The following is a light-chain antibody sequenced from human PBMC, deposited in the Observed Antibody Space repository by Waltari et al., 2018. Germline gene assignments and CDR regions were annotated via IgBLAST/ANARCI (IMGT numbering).Light chain of an antibody. CDR3: SSYTSSYTWV. V-gene: IGLV2-14*01. CDR1: SSDVGGNHF. CDR2: GVI. Sequence: QSALTQPASVSGSPGQSIPIPCTGTSSDVGGNHFASWYQQNPGKAPKVIIYGVINRPSGVSNRFSGSKSGNTASLTISGLQAEDEADYYCSSYTSSYTWVFGGGTKVTAL. J-gene: IGLJ3*02.